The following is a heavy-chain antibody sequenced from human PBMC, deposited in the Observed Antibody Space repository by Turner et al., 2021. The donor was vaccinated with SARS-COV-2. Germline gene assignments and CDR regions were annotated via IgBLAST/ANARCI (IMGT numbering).Heavy chain of an antibody. CDR1: GFPFSSYS. CDR3: ARDRDDFWSGYHRHAFDI. D-gene: IGHD3-3*01. J-gene: IGHJ3*02. CDR2: ISSSSRYI. V-gene: IGHV3-21*01. Sequence: EVQLVESGGGLVKPGGSLSLSCAASGFPFSSYSMNWVRQAPGKGLEWVSSISSSSRYIYSADSVKGRFTISRDNAKNSLYLQMNSLRAEDTAVYYCARDRDDFWSGYHRHAFDIWGQGTMVTVSS.